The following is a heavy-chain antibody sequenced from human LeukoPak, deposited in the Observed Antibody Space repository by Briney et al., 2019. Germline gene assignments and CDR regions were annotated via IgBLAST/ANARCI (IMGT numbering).Heavy chain of an antibody. V-gene: IGHV3-23*01. D-gene: IGHD1-26*01. CDR2: ISGSGGST. CDR3: AKALRGLDGSSRPSFFDY. CDR1: GFTFSSYA. J-gene: IGHJ4*02. Sequence: GGSLRLSCAASGFTFSSYAMSWVRQAPGKGLEWVSAISGSGGSTYYADSVKGRFTISRDNSKNTLYLQMNSLRAEDTAVYYCAKALRGLDGSSRPSFFDYWGQGTLVTVSS.